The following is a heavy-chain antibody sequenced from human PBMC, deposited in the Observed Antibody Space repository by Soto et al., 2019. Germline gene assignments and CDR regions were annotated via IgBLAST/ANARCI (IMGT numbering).Heavy chain of an antibody. D-gene: IGHD6-13*01. J-gene: IGHJ6*02. Sequence: GGSLRLSCAASGFTFSSYSMNWVRQAPGKGVEWVSSISSSSSYIYYADSVKGRFTISRDNAKNSLYLQMNSLRAEDTAVYYCARLIAAAGTDTGGVHYYGMDVWGQGTTVTRLL. CDR3: ARLIAAAGTDTGGVHYYGMDV. CDR2: ISSSSSYI. V-gene: IGHV3-21*01. CDR1: GFTFSSYS.